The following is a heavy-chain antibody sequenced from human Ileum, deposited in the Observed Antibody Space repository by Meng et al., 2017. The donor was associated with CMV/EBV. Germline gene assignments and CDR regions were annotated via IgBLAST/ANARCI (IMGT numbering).Heavy chain of an antibody. Sequence: GESLKISCAASGFTFSSHDMNWVRQAPGKGLEWVSNIRSSGTSIYYADSVRGRFTISRDNAKNLLHLQMNSLRAEDTAVYYCARDGGYYVGMDVWGQGTTVTVSS. J-gene: IGHJ6*02. CDR3: ARDGGYYVGMDV. CDR2: IRSSGTSI. D-gene: IGHD3-16*01. CDR1: GFTFSSHD. V-gene: IGHV3-48*03.